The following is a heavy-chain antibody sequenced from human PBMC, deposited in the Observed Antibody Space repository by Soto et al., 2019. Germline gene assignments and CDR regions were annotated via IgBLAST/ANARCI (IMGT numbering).Heavy chain of an antibody. Sequence: GESLKISCKGSGYSFTSYWIGWVRQMPGKGLEWMGIIYPGDSDTGYSPSFQGQVTISADKSISTAYLQWSSLKASDTAMYYCSLAAPSYYYYYGMDVWGQGTTVTVSS. CDR3: SLAAPSYYYYYGMDV. D-gene: IGHD6-25*01. J-gene: IGHJ6*02. V-gene: IGHV5-51*01. CDR2: IYPGDSDT. CDR1: GYSFTSYW.